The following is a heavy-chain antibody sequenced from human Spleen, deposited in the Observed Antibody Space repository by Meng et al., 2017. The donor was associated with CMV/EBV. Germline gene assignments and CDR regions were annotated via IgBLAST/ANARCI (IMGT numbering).Heavy chain of an antibody. V-gene: IGHV4-34*01. CDR2: INHSGST. CDR3: ARRDGRCLDY. Sequence: HVQLQQWGAGLLQLSETLSLTCAAYGGSFSGYYWSWIRQPPGKGLEWIGEINHSGSTNYNPSLKSRVTISVDTSKNQFSLKLSSVTAADTAVYYCARRDGRCLDYWGQGTLVTVSS. CDR1: GGSFSGYY. J-gene: IGHJ4*02. D-gene: IGHD5-24*01.